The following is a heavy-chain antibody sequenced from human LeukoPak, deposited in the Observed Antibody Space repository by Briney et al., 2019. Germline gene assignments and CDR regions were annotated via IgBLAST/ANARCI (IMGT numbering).Heavy chain of an antibody. CDR1: GFTFSAYW. J-gene: IGHJ6*03. CDR2: IKDDGSDK. V-gene: IGHV3-7*01. Sequence: GESLRLSCAASGFTFSAYWMSWVRQAPGKGLEWVANIKDDGSDKYYVDSVKGRFTISRDNAKNSLYLQMNSLRAEDTAVYYCARGGCSGGSCYWDYYYYMDVWGKGTTVTVSS. CDR3: ARGGCSGGSCYWDYYYYMDV. D-gene: IGHD2-15*01.